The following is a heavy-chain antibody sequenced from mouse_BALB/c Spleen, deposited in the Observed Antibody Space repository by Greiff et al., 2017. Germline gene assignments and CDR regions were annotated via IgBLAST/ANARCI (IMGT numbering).Heavy chain of an antibody. J-gene: IGHJ2*01. CDR1: GYTFTDYY. CDR3: ARSGYGKRGVGY. D-gene: IGHD2-1*01. V-gene: IGHV1-77*01. Sequence: VQLQQSGAELARPGASVKLSCKASGYTFTDYYINWVKQRTGQGLEWIGEIYPGSGNTYYNEKFKGKATLTADKSSSTAYMQLSSLTSEDSAVDFCARSGYGKRGVGYWGKGTTLTVSS. CDR2: IYPGSGNT.